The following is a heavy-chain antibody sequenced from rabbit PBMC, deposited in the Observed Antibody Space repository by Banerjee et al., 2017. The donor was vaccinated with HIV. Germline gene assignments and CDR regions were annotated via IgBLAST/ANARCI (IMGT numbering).Heavy chain of an antibody. D-gene: IGHD7-1*01. J-gene: IGHJ4*01. CDR2: IYAGSTDSI. Sequence: QSLEESGGGLVKPGASLTVTCTASGIDFSSYYDMCWVRQAPGKGLEWIACIYAGSTDSIYYASWAKGRFTISKASSTTVTLQMTSLTAADTATYFCAREDYAGYGFFNLWGQGPWSPS. CDR3: AREDYAGYGFFNL. V-gene: IGHV1S40*01. CDR1: GIDFSSYYD.